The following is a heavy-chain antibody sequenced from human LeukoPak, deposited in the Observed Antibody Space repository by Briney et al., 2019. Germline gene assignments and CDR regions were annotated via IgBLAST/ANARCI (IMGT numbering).Heavy chain of an antibody. Sequence: GASVKVSCKASGYTFTSYGISWVRQAPGQGLEWMGWISAYNGNTNYAQKLQGRVTMTTDTSTSTAYMELRSLRSDDTAVYYCARDRRSGSYSYYYYYYMDVWGKGTTVTVSS. CDR2: ISAYNGNT. D-gene: IGHD1-26*01. CDR3: ARDRRSGSYSYYYYYYMDV. J-gene: IGHJ6*03. V-gene: IGHV1-18*01. CDR1: GYTFTSYG.